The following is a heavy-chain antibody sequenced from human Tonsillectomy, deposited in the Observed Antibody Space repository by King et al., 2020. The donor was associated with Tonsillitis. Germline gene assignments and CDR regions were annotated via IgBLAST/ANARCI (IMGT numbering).Heavy chain of an antibody. D-gene: IGHD5-24*01. V-gene: IGHV3-48*03. J-gene: IGHJ3*02. CDR2: ISSSVRTI. CDR1: GFTFGSYE. CDR3: AREDGDADAFDI. Sequence: VQLVESGGGLVQPGGSLRLSCAASGFTFGSYEMNWVRQAPGKGLEWGSFISSSVRTIYYGDSVKGRFTISRDNAKNSLYLQMNTLRAEDTAIYYCAREDGDADAFDIWGQGTMVTVSS.